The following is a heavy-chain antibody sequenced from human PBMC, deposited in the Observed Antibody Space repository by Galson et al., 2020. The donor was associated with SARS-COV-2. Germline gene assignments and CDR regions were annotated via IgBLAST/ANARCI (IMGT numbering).Heavy chain of an antibody. J-gene: IGHJ6*02. CDR1: GFTFSSYS. V-gene: IGHV3-21*01. D-gene: IGHD1-26*01. Sequence: GGSLRLSCEVSGFTFSSYSVNWVRQAPGKGLEWVSSISSSSDYIYYADSLKGRFTISRDNGKNSLSLQMNSLRAEDTAVYYCTRDASWAMFGMDVWGQGTTVTVSS. CDR2: ISSSSDYI. CDR3: TRDASWAMFGMDV.